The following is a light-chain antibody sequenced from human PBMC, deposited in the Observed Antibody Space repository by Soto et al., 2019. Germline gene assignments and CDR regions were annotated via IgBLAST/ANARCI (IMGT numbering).Light chain of an antibody. CDR1: GSDVGGYNY. CDR2: EVS. CDR3: SSYAGSSTWV. Sequence: QSAPTQPHSASGSPGQSATISCTGTGSDVGGYNYVSWYQQYPGKAPKLMIYEVSKRPSGVPDRFSGSKSGNTASLTVSVLQAEDEAYYYCSSYAGSSTWVFGGGTKLTVL. V-gene: IGLV2-8*01. J-gene: IGLJ3*02.